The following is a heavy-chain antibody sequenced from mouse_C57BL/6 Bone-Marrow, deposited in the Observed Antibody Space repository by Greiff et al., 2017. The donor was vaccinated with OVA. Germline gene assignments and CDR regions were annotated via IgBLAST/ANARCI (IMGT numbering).Heavy chain of an antibody. CDR2: IYPRSGNT. CDR1: GYTFTSYG. J-gene: IGHJ4*01. Sequence: QVQLQQSGAELARPGASVKLSCKASGYTFTSYGISWVKQRTGQGLEWIGEIYPRSGNTYYNEKLKGKATLTADKSSSTAYMELRSLTSEDSAVYFCARWGYYRAMDYWGRGTAVTVSS. D-gene: IGHD2-3*01. CDR3: ARWGYYRAMDY. V-gene: IGHV1-81*01.